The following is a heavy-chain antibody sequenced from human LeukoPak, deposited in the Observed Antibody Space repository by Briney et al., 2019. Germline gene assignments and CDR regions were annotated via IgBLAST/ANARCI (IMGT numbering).Heavy chain of an antibody. D-gene: IGHD3-22*01. J-gene: IGHJ4*02. Sequence: ASVKVSCKASGYTFTSYGISWVRQAPGQGLEWMGWISAYNGNTNYAQKLQGRVTMTTDTSTSTAYMELRSLRSDDTAVYYCAGSTYYYDSSGYLRVWGQGTLVTVSS. CDR2: ISAYNGNT. V-gene: IGHV1-18*01. CDR3: AGSTYYYDSSGYLRV. CDR1: GYTFTSYG.